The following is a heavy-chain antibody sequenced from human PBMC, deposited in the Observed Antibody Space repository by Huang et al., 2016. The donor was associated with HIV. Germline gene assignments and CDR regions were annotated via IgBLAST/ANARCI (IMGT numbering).Heavy chain of an antibody. CDR2: ISPYSGNT. V-gene: IGHV1-18*01. D-gene: IGHD2-21*02. Sequence: QVQLVQSGVEVKKPGASVKVSCKASGYTFTDYGVSWVRQAPGQGLEWRGWISPYSGNTNYAPKLQGRVTVTTDTSTSTAYMELRSLRSDDTAVYYCARDSTASDYWGQGTLVTVSS. CDR1: GYTFTDYG. CDR3: ARDSTASDY. J-gene: IGHJ4*02.